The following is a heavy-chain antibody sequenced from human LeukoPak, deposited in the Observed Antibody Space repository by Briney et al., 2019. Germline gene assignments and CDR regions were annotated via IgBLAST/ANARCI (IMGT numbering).Heavy chain of an antibody. V-gene: IGHV3-66*01. CDR1: GFTVSSNY. CDR3: ARDLIVGAISDAFDI. J-gene: IGHJ3*02. CDR2: IYSGGST. D-gene: IGHD1-26*01. Sequence: GGSLRLSCAASGFTVSSNYMSWVRQAPGKGLEWVSVIYSGGSTYYADSVKGRFTISRDNSKNTLYLQMNSLRAEDTAVYYCARDLIVGAISDAFDIWGQGTMVTVSS.